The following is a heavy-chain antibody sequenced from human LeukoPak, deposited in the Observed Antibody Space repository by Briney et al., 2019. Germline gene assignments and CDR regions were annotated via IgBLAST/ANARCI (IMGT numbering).Heavy chain of an antibody. J-gene: IGHJ4*02. CDR2: IYYSGST. CDR1: GGSISSYY. Sequence: SETLSLTCTVSGGSISSYYWSWIRQPPGKGLEWIGYIYYSGSTNYNPSLRRRVTISVDTSKNQFSLKLSSVTAADTAVYYCARATGSDGSSALLNWGQGTLVTVSS. D-gene: IGHD6-6*01. CDR3: ARATGSDGSSALLN. V-gene: IGHV4-59*01.